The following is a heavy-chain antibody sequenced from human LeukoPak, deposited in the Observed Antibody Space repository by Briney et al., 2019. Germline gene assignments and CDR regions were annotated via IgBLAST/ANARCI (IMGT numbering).Heavy chain of an antibody. CDR1: GGSISTYY. CDR3: AREKGGYYYYMDV. V-gene: IGHV4-59*12. Sequence: KPSETLSLTCTVSGGSISTYYWNWIRQPPGKGLEWIGYIYYSGTTNYNPSLKSRVTMSVDTSKNQFSLKLSSVTASDTAVYYCAREKGGYYYYMDVWGKGTTVTVSS. J-gene: IGHJ6*03. D-gene: IGHD3-16*01. CDR2: IYYSGTT.